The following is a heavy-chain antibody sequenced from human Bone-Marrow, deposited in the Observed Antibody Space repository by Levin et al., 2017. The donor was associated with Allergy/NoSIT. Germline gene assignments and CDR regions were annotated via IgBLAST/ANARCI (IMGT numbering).Heavy chain of an antibody. D-gene: IGHD3-10*01. CDR2: IYHGGRT. V-gene: IGHV4-4*02. CDR1: GGSISSSNW. J-gene: IGHJ3*02. CDR3: AKSPAQDCDSAACYYREAIDI. Sequence: PGGSLRLSCAVSGGSISSSNWWNWVRQSPGKGLEWIGEIYHGGRTNFNPSLKSRVTISVDKSKNQFSLKVSSVTAADTAVYYCAKSPAQDCDSAACYYREAIDIWGQGTKVTVSS.